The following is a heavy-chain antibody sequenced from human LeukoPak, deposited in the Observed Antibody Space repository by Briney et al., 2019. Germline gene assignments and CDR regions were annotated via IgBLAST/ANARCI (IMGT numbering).Heavy chain of an antibody. Sequence: SETLSLTCTVSGGSISTSYWSWIRQPPGKGLEWIGYIYNSGSTNYNPSLKSRVTISVDTSKNQFSLKLSSVTAADTAVYCCARHMVYYYDSSGHGFDVWGQGTMVTVSS. CDR1: GGSISTSY. D-gene: IGHD3-22*01. J-gene: IGHJ3*01. CDR3: ARHMVYYYDSSGHGFDV. CDR2: IYNSGST. V-gene: IGHV4-59*01.